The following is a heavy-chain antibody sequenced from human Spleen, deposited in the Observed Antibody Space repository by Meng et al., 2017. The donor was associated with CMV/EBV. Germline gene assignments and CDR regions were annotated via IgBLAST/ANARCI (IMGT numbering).Heavy chain of an antibody. V-gene: IGHV3-74*01. CDR3: ARGGTAIFVNYYYYGVDV. CDR2: INSDGSRT. D-gene: IGHD5-18*01. Sequence: GESLKISCATSESISKIYGMNWVRQAPGKGLVWVSRINSDGSRTNYAESVKGRFTISRDNAKNTLYLQMNSLRAEDAAVYYCARGGTAIFVNYYYYGVDVWGQGTTVTVS. J-gene: IGHJ6*02. CDR1: ESISKIYG.